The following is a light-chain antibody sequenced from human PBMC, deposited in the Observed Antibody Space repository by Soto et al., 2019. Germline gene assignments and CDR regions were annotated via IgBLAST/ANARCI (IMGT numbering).Light chain of an antibody. CDR3: ATWDDSLNAWV. J-gene: IGLJ3*02. CDR2: SDN. Sequence: QSVLTQPPSASGTPGQRVTISCSGSNSNIGSNTVNWYQQLPGTAPKLLIYSDNQRPSGVPDRFSGSKSGTSASLAISGLQSEDEADYYCATWDDSLNAWVFGGGTKLPVL. V-gene: IGLV1-44*01. CDR1: NSNIGSNT.